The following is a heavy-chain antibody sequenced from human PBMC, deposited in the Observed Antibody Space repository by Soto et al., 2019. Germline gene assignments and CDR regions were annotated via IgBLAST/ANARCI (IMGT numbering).Heavy chain of an antibody. J-gene: IGHJ4*02. V-gene: IGHV1-46*01. D-gene: IGHD1-26*01. CDR3: AREGGGSYQPRHFDY. CDR1: GYTFTSYY. Sequence: ASVKVSCKASGYTFTSYYMHWARQAPGQGLDWMGMINPSGGGTSYAEKFQGSVAMTRDTSTSTVYMDVSSLRAEDAAVYYCAREGGGSYQPRHFDYWGQGT. CDR2: INPSGGGT.